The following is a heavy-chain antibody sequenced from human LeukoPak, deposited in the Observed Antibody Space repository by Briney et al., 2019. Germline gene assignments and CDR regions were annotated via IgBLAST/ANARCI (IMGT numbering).Heavy chain of an antibody. CDR2: INTANGDT. Sequence: GASVKVSCKASGGTFNNNDINWVRQAPGQGLEWMAWINTANGDTKYSQELQDRITITRDTSANTAYMELTGLKSDDTAVYYCAREAGSGYYPYFDNWGQGTLVTVSS. D-gene: IGHD3-22*01. V-gene: IGHV1-3*04. CDR3: AREAGSGYYPYFDN. CDR1: GGTFNNND. J-gene: IGHJ4*02.